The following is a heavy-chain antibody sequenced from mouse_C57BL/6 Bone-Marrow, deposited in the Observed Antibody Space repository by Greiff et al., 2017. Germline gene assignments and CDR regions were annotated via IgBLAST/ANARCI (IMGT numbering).Heavy chain of an antibody. CDR3: ARKTGSDYFDY. J-gene: IGHJ2*01. CDR1: GYAFSSYW. CDR2: IYPGDGDT. Sequence: SGAELVKPGASVKISCKASGYAFSSYWMNWVKQRPGKGLEWIGQIYPGDGDTNYNGKFKGKATLTADKSSSTAYMQLSSLTSEDSAVYFCARKTGSDYFDYWGQGTTLTVSS. V-gene: IGHV1-80*01. D-gene: IGHD4-1*01.